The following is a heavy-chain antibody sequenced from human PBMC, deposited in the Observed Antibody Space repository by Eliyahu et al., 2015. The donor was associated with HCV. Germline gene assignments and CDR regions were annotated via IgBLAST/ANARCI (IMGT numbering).Heavy chain of an antibody. D-gene: IGHD6-13*01. V-gene: IGHV3-7*01. J-gene: IGHJ6*02. CDR2: INQDGSEK. Sequence: VQVVESGGGLVQPGGPMRLSCAASGFTLNNXWMSWVRQGPGKGVGWVANINQDGSEKYYVDSVKGRFTISRDNAKNSVYLQMNTLRAEDTAVYYCVRVERTSSWLGVRSAMDVWGQGTTVTVSS. CDR3: VRVERTSSWLGVRSAMDV. CDR1: GFTLNNXW.